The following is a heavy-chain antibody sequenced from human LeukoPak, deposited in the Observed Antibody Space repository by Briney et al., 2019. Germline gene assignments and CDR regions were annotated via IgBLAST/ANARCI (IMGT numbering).Heavy chain of an antibody. CDR2: FDPEDGET. V-gene: IGHV1-24*01. CDR3: ATDLVVVPAAISAVRDY. D-gene: IGHD2-2*01. CDR1: GYTLTELS. J-gene: IGHJ4*02. Sequence: ASVKVSCKVSGYTLTELSMHWVRQAPGKGLEWMGGFDPEDGETIYAQKFQGRVTMTEDTSTDTAYMELSSLGSEDTAVYYCATDLVVVPAAISAVRDYWGQGTLVTVSS.